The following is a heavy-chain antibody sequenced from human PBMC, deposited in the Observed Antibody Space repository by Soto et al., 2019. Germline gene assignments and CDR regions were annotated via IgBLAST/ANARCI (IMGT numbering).Heavy chain of an antibody. CDR1: GFTFSYYW. D-gene: IGHD1-1*01. J-gene: IGHJ3*01. V-gene: IGHV3-74*01. Sequence: EVQLVESGGGLVRPGGSLRLSCAASGFTFSYYWMHWVRQAPGKGLVWVSRIHSDGSSTTYADFVKGRFIISRDNARNTVDLQMKSVRGEDTAVYYCARGERGAFDLWGQGTVVTVSS. CDR3: ARGERGAFDL. CDR2: IHSDGSST.